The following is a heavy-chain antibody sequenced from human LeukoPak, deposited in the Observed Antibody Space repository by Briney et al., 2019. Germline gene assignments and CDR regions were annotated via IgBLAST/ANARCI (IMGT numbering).Heavy chain of an antibody. CDR3: ARADKSSYYYMDV. V-gene: IGHV3-30*01. J-gene: IGHJ6*03. CDR2: ISYDGSNK. CDR1: GFTFSSYA. Sequence: GGYLRLSCAASGFTFSSYAMHWVRQAPGKGLEWVAVISYDGSNKYYADSVKGRFTISRDNSKNTLYLQMNSLRAEDTAVYYCARADKSSYYYMDVWGKGTTVTVSS.